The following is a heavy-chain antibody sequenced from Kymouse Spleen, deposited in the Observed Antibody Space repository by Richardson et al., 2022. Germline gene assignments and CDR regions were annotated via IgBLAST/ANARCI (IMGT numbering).Heavy chain of an antibody. Sequence: QVQLVESGGGVVQPGRSLRLSCAASGFTFSSYGMHWVRQAPGKGLEWVAVIWYDGSNKYYADSVKGRFTISRDNSKNTLYLQMNSLRAEDTAVYYCARDGTIFGVVFDYWGQGTLVTVSS. V-gene: IGHV3-33*01. J-gene: IGHJ4*02. CDR1: GFTFSSYG. CDR3: ARDGTIFGVVFDY. D-gene: IGHD3-3*01. CDR2: IWYDGSNK.